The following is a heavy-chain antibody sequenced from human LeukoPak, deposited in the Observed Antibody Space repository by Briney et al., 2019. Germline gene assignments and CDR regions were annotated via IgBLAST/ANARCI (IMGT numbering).Heavy chain of an antibody. J-gene: IGHJ4*02. V-gene: IGHV4-38-2*02. CDR3: AREEDIAVDNFDY. CDR1: GYSITIGYY. CDR2: IYHIGST. Sequence: SETLSLTCVVSGYSITIGYYWGWIRQPPGKGLEWIGCIYHIGSTYYNPSLKSRVTISVDTSKNQFSLKLSSVTAADTAVYYCAREEDIAVDNFDYWGQGTLVTVSS. D-gene: IGHD6-19*01.